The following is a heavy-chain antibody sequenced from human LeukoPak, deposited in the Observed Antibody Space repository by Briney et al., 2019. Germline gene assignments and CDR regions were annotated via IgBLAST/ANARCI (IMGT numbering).Heavy chain of an antibody. J-gene: IGHJ3*02. CDR2: IYSGGST. CDR3: AREISSGWTAIVRRRDAFDI. CDR1: GFTVSSNY. D-gene: IGHD5-18*01. Sequence: GGSLRLSCAASGFTVSSNYMNWVRQAPGKGLEWVSVIYSGGSTYYADSMKGRFTIARDNSKNTLYLQMNSLRAEDTAVYYCAREISSGWTAIVRRRDAFDIWGQGTMVTVSS. V-gene: IGHV3-66*02.